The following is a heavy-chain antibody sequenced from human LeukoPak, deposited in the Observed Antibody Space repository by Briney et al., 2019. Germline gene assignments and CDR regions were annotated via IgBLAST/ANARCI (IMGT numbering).Heavy chain of an antibody. Sequence: GGSLRLSCAASGFTFSSYSMNWVRQAPGKGLEWVSYISSSSSTIYYADSVKGRFTISRDNAKNSLYLQMNSLRAEDTAVYYCARARDGYNYGFDYWGQGTLVTVSS. D-gene: IGHD5-24*01. CDR3: ARARDGYNYGFDY. V-gene: IGHV3-48*04. CDR2: ISSSSSTI. CDR1: GFTFSSYS. J-gene: IGHJ4*02.